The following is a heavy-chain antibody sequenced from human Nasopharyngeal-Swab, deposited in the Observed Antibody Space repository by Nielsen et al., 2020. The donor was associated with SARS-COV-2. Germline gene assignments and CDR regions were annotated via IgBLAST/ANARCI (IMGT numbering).Heavy chain of an antibody. Sequence: GESLKIPCAASGFTFSSYWMSWVRQAPGKGLEWVANIKQDGSEKYYVDSVKGRFTISRDNAKNSLYLQMNSLRAEDTAVYYCARAPKRGSSGYQVVYWGQGTLVTVSS. J-gene: IGHJ4*02. CDR1: GFTFSSYW. CDR2: IKQDGSEK. V-gene: IGHV3-7*03. CDR3: ARAPKRGSSGYQVVY. D-gene: IGHD3-22*01.